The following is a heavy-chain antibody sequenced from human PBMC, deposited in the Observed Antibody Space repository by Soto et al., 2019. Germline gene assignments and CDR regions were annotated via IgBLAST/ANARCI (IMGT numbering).Heavy chain of an antibody. V-gene: IGHV4-39*01. CDR2: LYYSGNT. Sequence: SETLSLTCTVSGGSISSNNYYWGWIRQPPGKGLEWIGSLYYSGNTYYKSSLKSRITMSVDTSKNQFSLKLSSVTAADTAVYYCARHSDCTGGSCYSEYFAVGNWFDPWGQGTLVTVSS. J-gene: IGHJ5*02. CDR1: GGSISSNNYY. D-gene: IGHD2-15*01. CDR3: ARHSDCTGGSCYSEYFAVGNWFDP.